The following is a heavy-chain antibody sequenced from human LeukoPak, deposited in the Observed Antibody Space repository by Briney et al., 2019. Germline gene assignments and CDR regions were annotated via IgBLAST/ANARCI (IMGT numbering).Heavy chain of an antibody. Sequence: SETLSLTCTVSGGSISSYYWSWIRQPPGKGLEWIVYIYYSGSTNYNPSLKSRVTISVDTSKNQFSLKLSSVTAADTAVYYCARARYYDSSGYPGPDYWGQGTLVTVSS. CDR1: GGSISSYY. V-gene: IGHV4-59*01. D-gene: IGHD3-22*01. CDR3: ARARYYDSSGYPGPDY. J-gene: IGHJ4*02. CDR2: IYYSGST.